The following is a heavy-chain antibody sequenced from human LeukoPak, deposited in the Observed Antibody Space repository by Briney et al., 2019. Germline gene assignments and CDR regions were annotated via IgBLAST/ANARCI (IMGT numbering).Heavy chain of an antibody. V-gene: IGHV3-23*01. CDR2: ISESGGST. CDR1: GFTFSTSA. CDR3: AKGSF. Sequence: GGSLRLSCVVSGFTFSTSAMSWVRQAPGKGLEWVSGISESGGSTYYADSVKGRFTSSRHNSKNTLCLQMNNLRAEDTAAYYCAKGSFWGQGTLVAVSS. D-gene: IGHD3-10*01. J-gene: IGHJ4*02.